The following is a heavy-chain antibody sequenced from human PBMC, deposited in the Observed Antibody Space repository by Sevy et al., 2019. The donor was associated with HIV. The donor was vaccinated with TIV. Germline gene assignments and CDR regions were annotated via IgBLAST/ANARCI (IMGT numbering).Heavy chain of an antibody. J-gene: IGHJ4*02. V-gene: IGHV3-23*01. CDR1: GFTFSKYS. D-gene: IGHD2-8*01. CDR2: LSFGCGEI. CDR3: AREGCTKPHDY. Sequence: GGSLRLPRAASGFTFSKYSMSWVRQPPGKGLEWVSTLSFGCGEINYADSVKGRFTISRDNSKSSVYLQMNNLRPEDTAVYYCAREGCTKPHDYWGQGTLVTVSS.